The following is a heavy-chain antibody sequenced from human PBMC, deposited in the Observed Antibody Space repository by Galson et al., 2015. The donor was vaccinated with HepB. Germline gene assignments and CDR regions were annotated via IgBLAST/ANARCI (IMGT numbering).Heavy chain of an antibody. J-gene: IGHJ4*02. Sequence: PALVKPTQTLTLTCTFSGFSLSTSGVGVGWIRQPPGKALEWLALIFWDDDKRYSPSLKSRLTIRKDTSKNQVVLTMTNMDPADTATYHCAHSYRWLVGYYFDYWGQGILVTVSS. D-gene: IGHD6-19*01. CDR3: AHSYRWLVGYYFDY. V-gene: IGHV2-5*02. CDR1: GFSLSTSGVG. CDR2: IFWDDDK.